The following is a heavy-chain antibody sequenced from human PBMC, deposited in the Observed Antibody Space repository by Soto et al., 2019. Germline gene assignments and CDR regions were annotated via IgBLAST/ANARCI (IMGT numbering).Heavy chain of an antibody. J-gene: IGHJ4*02. Sequence: GGSLRLSCTASGFNLSTYGVHWVRQPPGKGLEWVAVVSFDGRNKYYAGSVEGRFTISRDNSKKTLYLHMNSLRAEDTAVYYCAKEGFYDRTGYYRFDSWGQGTLVTVSS. CDR3: AKEGFYDRTGYYRFDS. D-gene: IGHD3-22*01. CDR2: VSFDGRNK. V-gene: IGHV3-30*18. CDR1: GFNLSTYG.